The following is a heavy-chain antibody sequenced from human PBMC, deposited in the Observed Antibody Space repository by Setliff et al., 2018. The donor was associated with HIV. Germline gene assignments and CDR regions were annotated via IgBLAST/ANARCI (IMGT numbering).Heavy chain of an antibody. Sequence: GGSLRLSCAASGFAFSTYTMNWVRQAPGKGLEWLSSISSSSSFIYYADSVKGRFTISREDAKNSLFLQMNSLRAEDTAVYYCAGQWGPYYMDVWGKGTTVTVSS. V-gene: IGHV3-21*01. CDR1: GFAFSTYT. CDR3: AGQWGPYYMDV. CDR2: ISSSSSFI. D-gene: IGHD3-16*01. J-gene: IGHJ6*03.